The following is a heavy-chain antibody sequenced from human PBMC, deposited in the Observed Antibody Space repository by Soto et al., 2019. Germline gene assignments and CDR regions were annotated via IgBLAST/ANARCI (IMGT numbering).Heavy chain of an antibody. D-gene: IGHD6-19*01. CDR3: ANAYAQWLVRSGVHY. J-gene: IGHJ4*02. CDR2: ISGSGGST. CDR1: GFTFSSYA. V-gene: IGHV3-23*01. Sequence: GGSLRLSCAASGFTFSSYAMSWVRQAPGKGLEWVSAISGSGGSTYYADSVKGRFTISRDNSKNTLYLQMNSLRAEDTAVYYCANAYAQWLVRSGVHYWGQGTLVTVSS.